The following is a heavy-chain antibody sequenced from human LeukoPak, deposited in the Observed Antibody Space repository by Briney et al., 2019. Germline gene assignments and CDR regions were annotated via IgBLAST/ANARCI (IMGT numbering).Heavy chain of an antibody. Sequence: SQTLSLTCAISGDSVSGGSAGWNWIRQSPSRGLEWLGRIYYRSKWYSDYAISVKSRITINPDTSRNQFSLQLNSVTHNDTAVYYGTGGCLVRGSLHWFDPWGQGTLVTVSS. V-gene: IGHV6-1*01. CDR1: GDSVSGGSAG. CDR3: TGGCLVRGSLHWFDP. CDR2: IYYRSKWYS. D-gene: IGHD3-10*01. J-gene: IGHJ5*02.